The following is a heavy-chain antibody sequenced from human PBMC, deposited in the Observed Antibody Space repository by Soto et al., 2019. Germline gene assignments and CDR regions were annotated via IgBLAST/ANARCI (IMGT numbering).Heavy chain of an antibody. Sequence: QVQLVQSGAEVKKPGSSVKVSCKASGGTFSSYAISWVRQAPGQGLEWMGGIIPIFGTASYAQKFQGRVTITADESTSTAYMELSSLRSEDTAVYYCARDSAPVTHYYYYGMDVWGQGTTVTVSS. V-gene: IGHV1-69*12. J-gene: IGHJ6*02. CDR1: GGTFSSYA. CDR3: ARDSAPVTHYYYYGMDV. CDR2: IIPIFGTA. D-gene: IGHD5-18*01.